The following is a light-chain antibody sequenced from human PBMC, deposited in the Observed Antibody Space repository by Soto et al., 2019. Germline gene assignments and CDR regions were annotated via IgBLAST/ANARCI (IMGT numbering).Light chain of an antibody. CDR1: SSDVGGYNY. CDR2: DVS. J-gene: IGLJ1*01. CDR3: CSYVGTNTSYV. Sequence: QSVLAQPRSVSGSPGQSVTISCTGTSSDVGGYNYVSWYQQHPGKAPKVMIYDVSKRPSGGPDRFSGSKSGNTASLTISGLQAEVEADYSCCSYVGTNTSYVFGTGTKVTVL. V-gene: IGLV2-11*01.